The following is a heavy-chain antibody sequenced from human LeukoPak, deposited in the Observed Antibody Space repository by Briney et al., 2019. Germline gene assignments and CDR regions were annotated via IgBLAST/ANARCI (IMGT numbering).Heavy chain of an antibody. CDR2: IYPNSGAT. CDR1: GYTFTGNY. D-gene: IGHD5/OR15-5a*01. Sequence: ASVKVSCEASGYTFTGNYIHWVRQAPGRGLEWMGWIYPNSGATSYARNFQGRVTMTRDTSINTAYMELSGLRSDDTAIYCCGRDRDMSTWGQGSMVTVSS. V-gene: IGHV1-2*02. J-gene: IGHJ4*02. CDR3: GRDRDMST.